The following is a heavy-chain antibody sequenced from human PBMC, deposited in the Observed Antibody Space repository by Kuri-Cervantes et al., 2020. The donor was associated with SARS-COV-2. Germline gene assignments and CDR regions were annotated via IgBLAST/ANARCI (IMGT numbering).Heavy chain of an antibody. CDR1: GGSIKNYF. CDR2: IYSTWAT. J-gene: IGHJ4*02. V-gene: IGHV4-59*01. Sequence: GSLRLSCTVSGGSIKNYFWSWSRQSPGKGLEWIGHIYSTWATNYNPSLKSRVAISLVTSKSQFSLKLNSVTAADAALYYCARDSGWLYTRGPGFDSWGQGTLVTVSS. D-gene: IGHD3-22*01. CDR3: ARDSGWLYTRGPGFDS.